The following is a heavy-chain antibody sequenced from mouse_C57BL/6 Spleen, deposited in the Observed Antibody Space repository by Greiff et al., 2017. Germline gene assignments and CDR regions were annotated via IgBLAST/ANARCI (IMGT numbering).Heavy chain of an antibody. CDR1: GYTFTSYW. CDR3: TRSEYYGSSYECYWYFDV. V-gene: IGHV1-5*01. Sequence: VQLKQSGTVLARPGASVKMSCKTSGYTFTSYWMHWVKQRPGQGLEWIGAIYPGNSDTSYNQKFKGKAKLTAVTSARTAYMELSSLTDEDSAVYYCTRSEYYGSSYECYWYFDVCGTGTTVTVSS. D-gene: IGHD1-1*01. J-gene: IGHJ1*03. CDR2: IYPGNSDT.